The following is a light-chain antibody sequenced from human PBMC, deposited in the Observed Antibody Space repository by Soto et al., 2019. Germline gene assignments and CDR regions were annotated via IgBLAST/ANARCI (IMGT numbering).Light chain of an antibody. V-gene: IGLV2-8*01. CDR1: SSDVGGYNY. CDR2: EVT. CDR3: TSYAGGNNVI. J-gene: IGLJ2*01. Sequence: QSVLTQPPSASGSPGQSVTISCTGTSSDVGGYNYVSWYQQHPGKAPKLLMYEVTKRPSGIPDRFSGSKSGNTVSLTVSGLQAEADADYYCTSYAGGNNVIFGGGTKLTVL.